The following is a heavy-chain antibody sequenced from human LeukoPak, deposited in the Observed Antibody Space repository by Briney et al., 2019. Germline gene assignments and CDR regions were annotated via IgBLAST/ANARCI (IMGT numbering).Heavy chain of an antibody. CDR2: INHSGST. J-gene: IGHJ3*02. CDR1: GGSFSGYY. V-gene: IGHV4-34*01. Sequence: PSETLSLTCAVYGGSFSGYYWSWIRQPPGKGLEWIGEINHSGSTNYNPSLKSRVTISVDTSKNQFSLKLSSVTAADTAVYYCARGYYDILTGSPNAFDIWGQGTMVTVSS. D-gene: IGHD3-9*01. CDR3: ARGYYDILTGSPNAFDI.